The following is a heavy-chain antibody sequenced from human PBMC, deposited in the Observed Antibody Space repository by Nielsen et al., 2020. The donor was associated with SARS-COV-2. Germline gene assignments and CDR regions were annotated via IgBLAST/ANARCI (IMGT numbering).Heavy chain of an antibody. Sequence: ASVKVSCKASGGTFSSYAISWVRQAPGQGLEWMGRINPNSGGTNYAQKFQGRVTMTRDTSISTAYMELSRLRSDDTAVYYCARDYRTVASCYAYWGQGTLVTVSS. V-gene: IGHV1-2*06. CDR2: INPNSGGT. D-gene: IGHD2-2*01. CDR1: GGTFSSYA. CDR3: ARDYRTVASCYAY. J-gene: IGHJ4*02.